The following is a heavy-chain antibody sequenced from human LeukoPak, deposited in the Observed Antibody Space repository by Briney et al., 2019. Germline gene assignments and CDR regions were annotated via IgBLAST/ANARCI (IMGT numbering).Heavy chain of an antibody. J-gene: IGHJ5*02. CDR3: ARVLHPRNWFGP. CDR2: IYYSGST. V-gene: IGHV4-59*01. Sequence: SETLSLTCTVSGVSISSYYWSWIRQPPGKGLEWIGYIYYSGSTNYNPSLKSRVTISVDTSKNQFSLKLSSVTAADTAVYYCARVLHPRNWFGPWGQGTLVTVSS. CDR1: GVSISSYY.